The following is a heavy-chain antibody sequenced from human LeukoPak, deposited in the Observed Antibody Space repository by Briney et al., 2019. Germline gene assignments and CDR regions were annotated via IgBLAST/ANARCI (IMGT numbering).Heavy chain of an antibody. CDR2: KHYDGSNN. D-gene: IGHD6-13*01. CDR1: GFTFSSYA. V-gene: IGHV3-30*02. Sequence: PGGSLRPSCAASGFTFSSYAMHWVRQAPGKGLEWVAFKHYDGSNNYYADSVKGRFTISRDNSKNTLYLQMNTLRADDTAVYYCAKDHGSSDWYYFDYWGQGTLVTVSS. J-gene: IGHJ4*02. CDR3: AKDHGSSDWYYFDY.